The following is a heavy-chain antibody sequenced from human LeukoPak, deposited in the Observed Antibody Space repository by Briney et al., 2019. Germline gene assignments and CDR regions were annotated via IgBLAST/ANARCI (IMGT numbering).Heavy chain of an antibody. D-gene: IGHD3-16*01. CDR2: VSHSGTT. CDR3: ATSGWNGGGGFDP. V-gene: IGHV4-34*01. CDR1: GGSFSGYY. J-gene: IGHJ5*02. Sequence: SETLSLTCDVSGGSFSGYYWSWIRQPPGKGLEWIGEVSHSGTTNYNPSLKSRVSMSIGASSTQFSLIMTPVTAADTAVYYCATSGWNGGGGFDPWGQGTLVIVSS.